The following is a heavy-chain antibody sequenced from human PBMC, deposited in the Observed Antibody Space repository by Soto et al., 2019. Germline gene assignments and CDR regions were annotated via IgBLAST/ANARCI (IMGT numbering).Heavy chain of an antibody. CDR3: ARGRKDSSGYLYYFDY. CDR2: IYDSGRT. V-gene: IGHV4-59*01. CDR1: GDSIRNYY. Sequence: SETLSLACTVSGDSIRNYYWSWIRQPPGKGLEWIGYIYDSGRTNYNPSLKSRVTISVDTSKNQFSLKLSSVTAADTAVYYCARGRKDSSGYLYYFDYWGQGTLVTVSS. J-gene: IGHJ4*01. D-gene: IGHD3-22*01.